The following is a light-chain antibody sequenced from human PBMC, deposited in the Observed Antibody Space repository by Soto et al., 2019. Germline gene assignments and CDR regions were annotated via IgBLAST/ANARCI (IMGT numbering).Light chain of an antibody. CDR1: QSISSW. CDR2: KAS. V-gene: IGKV1-5*03. J-gene: IGKJ2*01. Sequence: DIQMTQSPSTLSASVGDRVTITCRASQSISSWLAWYQQKPGKAPKLLIYKASSLESGVPSRFRGSGSGTEFTLTISSLQPDDFATYYCQQYNSYSYTFGQGNKLEIK. CDR3: QQYNSYSYT.